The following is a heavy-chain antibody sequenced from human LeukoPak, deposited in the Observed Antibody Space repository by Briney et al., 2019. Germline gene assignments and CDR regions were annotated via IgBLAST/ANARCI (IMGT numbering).Heavy chain of an antibody. D-gene: IGHD3-10*01. CDR3: ARGGLIWFGELLHIGTFDY. CDR1: GYTFTSYA. J-gene: IGHJ4*02. CDR2: INAGNGNT. Sequence: GASVKVSCKASGYTFTSYAMHWVRQAPGQRLEWMGWINAGNGNTKYSQKFQGRVTITRDTSASTAYMELSSLRSEDTAVYYCARGGLIWFGELLHIGTFDYWGQGTLVTVSS. V-gene: IGHV1-3*01.